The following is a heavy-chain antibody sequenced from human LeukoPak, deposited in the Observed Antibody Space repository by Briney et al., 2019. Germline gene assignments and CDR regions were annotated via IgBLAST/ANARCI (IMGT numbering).Heavy chain of an antibody. J-gene: IGHJ4*02. V-gene: IGHV4-59*12. CDR1: GGSISSYY. D-gene: IGHD3-3*01. CDR2: IHYSGST. CDR3: ARGLASGYPPIPFDY. Sequence: SETLSLTCSVSGGSISSYYWSWIRQPPEKGLEWIGYIHYSGSTSYNPSLKSRVTISVDTSKNEFSLNLTSVTAADTAVYYCARGLASGYPPIPFDYWGQGTLVTVSS.